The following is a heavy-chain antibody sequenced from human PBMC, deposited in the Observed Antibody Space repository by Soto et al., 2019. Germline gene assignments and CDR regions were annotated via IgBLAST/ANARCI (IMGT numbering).Heavy chain of an antibody. J-gene: IGHJ5*02. CDR3: ARSVLAATFNRFDP. V-gene: IGHV4-59*01. D-gene: IGHD2-15*01. Sequence: SETLSLTCTVSGGSISSYYWSWIRQSPGKGLEWIGYIYYSGSTNHNPSLKNRVTISVDTSKNQFSLKLRSVTAADTAVDYCARSVLAATFNRFDPCGQGTLVTVSA. CDR2: IYYSGST. CDR1: GGSISSYY.